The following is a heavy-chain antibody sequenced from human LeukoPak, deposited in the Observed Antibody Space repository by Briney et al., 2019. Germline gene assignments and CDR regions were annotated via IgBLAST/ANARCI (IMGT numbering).Heavy chain of an antibody. CDR1: GGSFSGYY. J-gene: IGHJ4*02. Sequence: SETLSLTCAVYGGSFSGYYWSWIRQPPGKGLEWIGEINHSGSTNYNPSLKSRVTISVDTSKNQFSLKLSSVTVADTAVYYCARGGKYYYDSSVDYWGQGTLVTVSS. V-gene: IGHV4-34*01. CDR2: INHSGST. CDR3: ARGGKYYYDSSVDY. D-gene: IGHD3-22*01.